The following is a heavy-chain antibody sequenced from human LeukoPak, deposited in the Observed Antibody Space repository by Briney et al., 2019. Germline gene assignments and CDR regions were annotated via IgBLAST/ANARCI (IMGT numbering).Heavy chain of an antibody. V-gene: IGHV3-7*01. J-gene: IGHJ4*02. Sequence: QPGGSLRLACAASGFTFISYWMSWVRQAPGKGLEWVANIKQDGSEKYYVDSVKGRFTISRDNAKNSLYLQMNSLRAEDTAVYYCARDPPRGRFPDYWGQGTLVTVSS. CDR1: GFTFISYW. CDR2: IKQDGSEK. D-gene: IGHD3-10*01. CDR3: ARDPPRGRFPDY.